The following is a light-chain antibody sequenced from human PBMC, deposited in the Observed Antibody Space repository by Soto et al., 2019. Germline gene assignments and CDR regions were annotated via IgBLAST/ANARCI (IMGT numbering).Light chain of an antibody. V-gene: IGKV3D-15*01. J-gene: IGKJ4*01. CDR1: QSVSSN. CDR3: QQYDNWPPLT. CDR2: GAS. Sequence: EVLMTQSPATLSLSPGERATLSCRASQSVSSNLAWYQQRRGQAPRLLIYGASSRATGIPARFSGSGSGTEFTLPISRLQSEEFAVYYCQQYDNWPPLTFGGGTKVEIK.